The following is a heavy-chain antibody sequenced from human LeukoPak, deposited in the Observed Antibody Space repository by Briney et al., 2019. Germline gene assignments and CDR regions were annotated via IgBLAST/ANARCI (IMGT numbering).Heavy chain of an antibody. V-gene: IGHV4-39*07. CDR2: IYYSGST. CDR1: GGSISNSSYY. CDR3: ARSGYIYGADAFDI. Sequence: SETLSLTCTVSGGSISNSSYYWGWIRQPPGKGLEWIGSIYYSGSTYYNPSLKSRVTISLDTSKNQFSLKLSSVTAADTAVYYCARSGYIYGADAFDIWGQGTMVTVSS. J-gene: IGHJ3*02. D-gene: IGHD5-18*01.